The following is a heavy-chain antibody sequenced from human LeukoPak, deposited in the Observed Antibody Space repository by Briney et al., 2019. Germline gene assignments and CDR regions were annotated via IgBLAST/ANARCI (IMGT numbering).Heavy chain of an antibody. CDR2: ISYDGSNK. CDR1: GFTFSSYA. Sequence: QPGRSLRLSCAASGFTFSSYAMHWVRQAPGKGLEWVAVISYDGSNKYYADSVKGRFTISRDNSKNTLYLQMNSLRAEDTAVYYCAEDIVVVPAAIRGDYWGQGTLVTVSS. J-gene: IGHJ4*02. CDR3: AEDIVVVPAAIRGDY. V-gene: IGHV3-30-3*01. D-gene: IGHD2-2*02.